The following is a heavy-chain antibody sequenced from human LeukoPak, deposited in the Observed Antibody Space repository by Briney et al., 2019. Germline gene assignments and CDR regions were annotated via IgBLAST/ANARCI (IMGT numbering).Heavy chain of an antibody. J-gene: IGHJ4*02. CDR3: ARAGGTGTSSPNFAY. V-gene: IGHV4-34*01. D-gene: IGHD1-1*01. CDR1: GGSFSGYY. CDR2: INHSGST. Sequence: PSETLSLTCAVYGGSFSGYYWSWLRQPPGKGLEWIGEINHSGSTNFNPSLKSRVTISVDTSKNQFSLKLSSVTAADTAVYYCARAGGTGTSSPNFAYWGQGTLVTVSS.